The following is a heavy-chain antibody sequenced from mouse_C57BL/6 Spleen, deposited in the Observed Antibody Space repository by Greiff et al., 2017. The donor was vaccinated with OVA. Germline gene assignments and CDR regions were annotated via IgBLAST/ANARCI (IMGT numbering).Heavy chain of an antibody. D-gene: IGHD1-1*01. J-gene: IGHJ1*03. CDR1: GFSFNTYA. V-gene: IGHV10-1*01. CDR2: IRSKSNNYAT. CDR3: VMHYYGSPNWYFDV. Sequence: EVKVVESGGGLVQPKGSLKLSCAASGFSFNTYAMNWVRQAPGKGLEWVARIRSKSNNYATYYADSVKDRFTISRDDSESMLYLQMNNLKTEDTAMYYCVMHYYGSPNWYFDVWGTGTTVTVSS.